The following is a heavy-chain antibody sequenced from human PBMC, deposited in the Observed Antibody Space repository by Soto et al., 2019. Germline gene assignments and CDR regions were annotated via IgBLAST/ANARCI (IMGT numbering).Heavy chain of an antibody. V-gene: IGHV6-1*01. J-gene: IGHJ5*02. CDR1: GDSVSSNSAA. Sequence: SQTLSLTCAISGDSVSSNSAAWNWIRQSPSRGLEWLGRTYYRSKWYNDYAVSVKSRITINPDKSENTLYLQMNSLRAEDTAVYYCARDRAIAYSGFDPWGQGTLVTVSS. CDR3: ARDRAIAYSGFDP. CDR2: TYYRSKWYN. D-gene: IGHD2-2*02.